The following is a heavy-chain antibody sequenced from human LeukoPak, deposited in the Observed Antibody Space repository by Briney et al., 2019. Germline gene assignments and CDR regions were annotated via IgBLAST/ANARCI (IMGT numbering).Heavy chain of an antibody. CDR1: GGSLSSSRYF. CDR2: IYNSGTT. Sequence: SETLSLTCSVSGGSLSSSRYFWAWIRQPPGKGLDWIGSIYNSGTTHYTASLKSRVTMSLDRSRNQFSLRLNSVTAADTAVYYCARGYGYYLGQFDPWAREPWSPSPQ. V-gene: IGHV4-39*07. CDR3: ARGYGYYLGQFDP. D-gene: IGHD3-22*01. J-gene: IGHJ5*02.